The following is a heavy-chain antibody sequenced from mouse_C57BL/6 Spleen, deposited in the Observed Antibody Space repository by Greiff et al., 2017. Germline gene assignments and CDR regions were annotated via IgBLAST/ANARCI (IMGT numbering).Heavy chain of an antibody. CDR3: ARSRSFYYAMDY. Sequence: VQLQQSGPELVKPGASVKISCKASGYAFSSSWMNWVKQRPGKGLEWIGRIYPGDGDTNYNGKFKGKATRTADKSSSTAYMQLSSLTSEDSAVYFCARSRSFYYAMDYWGQGTSVTVSS. V-gene: IGHV1-82*01. J-gene: IGHJ4*01. CDR1: GYAFSSSW. CDR2: IYPGDGDT.